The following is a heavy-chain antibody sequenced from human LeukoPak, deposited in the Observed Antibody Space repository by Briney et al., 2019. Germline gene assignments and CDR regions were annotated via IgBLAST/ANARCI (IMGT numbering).Heavy chain of an antibody. CDR1: GYTFTSYY. CDR3: ARTSSPVGATSSNWFDP. V-gene: IGHV1-46*01. J-gene: IGHJ5*02. Sequence: ASVKVSCKASGYTFTSYYMHWVRQAPGQGLEWMGIINPSGGSTSYAQKFQGRVTMTRDTSTSTVYMEPSRLRSDDTAVYYCARTSSPVGATSSNWFDPWGQGTLVTVSS. D-gene: IGHD1-26*01. CDR2: INPSGGST.